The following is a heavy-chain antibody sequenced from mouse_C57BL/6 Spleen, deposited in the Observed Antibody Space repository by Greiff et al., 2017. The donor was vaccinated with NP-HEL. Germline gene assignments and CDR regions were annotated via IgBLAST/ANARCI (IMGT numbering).Heavy chain of an antibody. CDR3: ARHGWDGAMDY. D-gene: IGHD4-1*01. CDR2: ISNLAYSI. Sequence: DVMLVESGGGLVQPGGSLKLSCAASGFTFSDYGMAWVRQAPRKGPEWVAFISNLAYSIYYADTVTGRFTISRENAKNTLYLEMSSLRSEDTAMYYCARHGWDGAMDYWGQGTSVTVSS. J-gene: IGHJ4*01. CDR1: GFTFSDYG. V-gene: IGHV5-15*01.